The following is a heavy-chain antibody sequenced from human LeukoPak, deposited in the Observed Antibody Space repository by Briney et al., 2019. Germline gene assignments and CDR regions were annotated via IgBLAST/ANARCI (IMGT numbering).Heavy chain of an antibody. J-gene: IGHJ4*02. D-gene: IGHD2/OR15-2a*01. V-gene: IGHV3-30*18. CDR1: GFTFSSYG. CDR3: AKGSTFFDS. CDR2: ISYDDGSNK. Sequence: PGRSLRLSCATSGFTFSSYGMHWVRQAPGKGLEWVAVISYDDGSNKYYADSVKGRFTISRDNSKNTLYLQMNSLRPEDTAVYYCAKGSTFFDSWGQGTLSPSPQ.